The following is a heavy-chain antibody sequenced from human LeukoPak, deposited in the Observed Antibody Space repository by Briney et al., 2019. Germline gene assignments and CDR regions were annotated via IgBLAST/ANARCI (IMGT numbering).Heavy chain of an antibody. V-gene: IGHV3-23*01. Sequence: GGSLRLSCAASGFTFSSYGMSWLRQAPGKGLEWVSTISGSAYNTYYADSVKGRFTISRDNSANTLYLQMNSLRAEDTALYYCAKHSGSYFIYYVDSWGQGTLVTVS. CDR3: AKHSGSYFIYYVDS. CDR1: GFTFSSYG. D-gene: IGHD1-26*01. J-gene: IGHJ4*02. CDR2: ISGSAYNT.